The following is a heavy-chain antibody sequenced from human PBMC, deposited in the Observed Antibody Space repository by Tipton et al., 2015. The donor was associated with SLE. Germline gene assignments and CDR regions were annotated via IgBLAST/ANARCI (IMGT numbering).Heavy chain of an antibody. Sequence: TLSLTCTVSGGSISSSSYYWSWIRQPPGKGLEWIGYIYYSGSSNYNPSLKGRVTISVDTSKNQFSLKLSSVTAADTAVYYCARRADAFDIWGQGTMVTVSS. CDR2: IYYSGSS. CDR3: ARRADAFDI. J-gene: IGHJ3*02. V-gene: IGHV4-61*01. CDR1: GGSISSSSYY.